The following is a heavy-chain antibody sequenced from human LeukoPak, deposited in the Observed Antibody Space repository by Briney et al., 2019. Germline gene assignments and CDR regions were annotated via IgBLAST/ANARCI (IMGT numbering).Heavy chain of an antibody. D-gene: IGHD2-21*01. CDR3: ARFPPLS. CDR2: ISYDGSNK. CDR1: GFTFSSYA. V-gene: IGHV3-30-3*01. J-gene: IGHJ4*02. Sequence: GGSLRLSCAASGFTFSSYAMHWVRQAPGKGLEWVAVISYDGSNKYYADSVKGRFTISRDNSKNTLYLQMNSLRAEDTAVYYCARFPPLSWGQGTLVTVSS.